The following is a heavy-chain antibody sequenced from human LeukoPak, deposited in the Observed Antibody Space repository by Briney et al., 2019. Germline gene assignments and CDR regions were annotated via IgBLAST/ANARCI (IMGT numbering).Heavy chain of an antibody. CDR3: ARDIGIAAAGTLDY. V-gene: IGHV3-53*01. J-gene: IGHJ4*02. CDR2: FYRGDST. CDR1: GFTVSSSY. D-gene: IGHD6-13*01. Sequence: GGSLRLSCAASGFTVSSSYMYWVRQAPGKGLEWVSFFYRGDSTYYAESVRGRFTISRDNSKNTLYLQMNSLRAEDTAVYYCARDIGIAAAGTLDYWGQGTLVTVSS.